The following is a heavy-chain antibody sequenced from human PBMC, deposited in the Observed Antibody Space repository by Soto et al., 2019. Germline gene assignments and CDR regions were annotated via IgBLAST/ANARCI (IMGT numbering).Heavy chain of an antibody. J-gene: IGHJ6*02. CDR2: IYYSGIT. CDR1: GGSISSGGYY. Sequence: QVQLQESGPGLVKPSQTLSLTCTVSGGSISSGGYYWSWIRQHPGKGLEWIGYIYYSGITYYNPSLKRPATISVDTSKTQFSLKLSSVTAADTAVYHCAGTLQYSRLFSGMDPWGQGTTVTFSS. D-gene: IGHD6-6*01. CDR3: AGTLQYSRLFSGMDP. V-gene: IGHV4-31*01.